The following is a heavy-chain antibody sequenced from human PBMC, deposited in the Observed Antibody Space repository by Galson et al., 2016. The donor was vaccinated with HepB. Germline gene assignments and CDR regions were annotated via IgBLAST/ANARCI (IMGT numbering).Heavy chain of an antibody. CDR2: INHSGST. Sequence: ETLSLTCSVSAGSISRYCWSWIRQPPGKGLEWIGYINHSGSTSYNPSLKSRVTISVDTSTDQISLRLRSVTSADTAVYYCARSNSWSHYFDYWGQGSLVTVSS. D-gene: IGHD2/OR15-2a*01. CDR3: ARSNSWSHYFDY. CDR1: AGSISRYC. V-gene: IGHV4-59*01. J-gene: IGHJ4*02.